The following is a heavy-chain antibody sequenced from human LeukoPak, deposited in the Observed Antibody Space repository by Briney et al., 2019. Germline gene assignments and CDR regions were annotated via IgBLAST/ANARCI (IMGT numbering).Heavy chain of an antibody. Sequence: SETLSLTCAVYGESSSDYFWSWIRQPPGKGLEWIGEINHGGSTNYNPSLKSRITISVDTSKNQFSLKLSSMTAADTAVYYCARGRTGYQLLPTKKDYSYYYIDVWGKGTTVTVSS. CDR2: INHGGST. CDR1: GESSSDYF. V-gene: IGHV4-34*01. CDR3: ARGRTGYQLLPTKKDYSYYYIDV. D-gene: IGHD2-2*01. J-gene: IGHJ6*03.